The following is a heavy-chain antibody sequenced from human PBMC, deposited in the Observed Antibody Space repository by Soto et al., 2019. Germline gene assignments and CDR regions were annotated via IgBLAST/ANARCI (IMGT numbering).Heavy chain of an antibody. CDR3: ARRSVTETHYLDH. Sequence: QITLKESGPTLVKPTQTLTLTCTFSGFSLSTSGMGVGWIRQPPVKALEWLALIYWIDNKHNNPALHTRLTIAKDNSKNQVVLTMTNMDPVDTDTYYCARRSVTETHYLDHWVQGTLVTVSS. D-gene: IGHD1-20*01. CDR1: GFSLSTSGMG. J-gene: IGHJ4*02. V-gene: IGHV2-5*01. CDR2: IYWIDNK.